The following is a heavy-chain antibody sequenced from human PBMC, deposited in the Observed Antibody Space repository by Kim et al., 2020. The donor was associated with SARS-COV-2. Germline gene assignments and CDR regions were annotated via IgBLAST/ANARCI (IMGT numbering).Heavy chain of an antibody. CDR3: ARLGCSSTSCSAFDI. Sequence: PSLKSHVTISVDTSKTQFSLKLSSVTAADTAVYYCARLGCSSTSCSAFDIWGQGTMVTVSS. D-gene: IGHD2-2*01. J-gene: IGHJ3*02. V-gene: IGHV4-59*08.